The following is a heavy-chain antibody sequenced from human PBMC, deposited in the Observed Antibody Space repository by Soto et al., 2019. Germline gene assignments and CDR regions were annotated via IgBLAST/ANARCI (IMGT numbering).Heavy chain of an antibody. CDR2: FIPTIGST. CDR1: GYTFINYY. Sequence: GASVKVSCKASGYTFINYYIHWVRQAPGQGLEWMGIFIPTIGSTNYAQKFQGRVTITADESTSTAYMELSSLRSEDTAVYSCARLAYDYVWGSYRPKYNWFDPWGQGTLVTVSS. V-gene: IGHV1-46*01. CDR3: ARLAYDYVWGSYRPKYNWFDP. D-gene: IGHD3-16*02. J-gene: IGHJ5*02.